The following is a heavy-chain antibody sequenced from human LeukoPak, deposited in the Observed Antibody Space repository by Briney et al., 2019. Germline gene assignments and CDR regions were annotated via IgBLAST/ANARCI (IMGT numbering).Heavy chain of an antibody. CDR1: GFTFSSYW. CDR3: TGVSRSSWYDY. CDR2: IKSKTDGGTP. D-gene: IGHD6-13*01. J-gene: IGHJ4*02. V-gene: IGHV3-15*01. Sequence: GGSLRLSCAASGFTFSSYWMHWVRQAPGKGLAWVGRIKSKTDGGTPDYAAPVKGRFTISRDDSKNTLYLQMNSLKTEDTAVYYCTGVSRSSWYDYWGQGTLVTVSS.